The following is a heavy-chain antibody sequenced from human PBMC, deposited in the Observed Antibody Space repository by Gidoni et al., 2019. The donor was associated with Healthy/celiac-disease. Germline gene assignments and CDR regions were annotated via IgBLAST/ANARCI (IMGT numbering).Heavy chain of an antibody. D-gene: IGHD5-18*01. J-gene: IGHJ4*02. CDR2: IIPIFGTA. Sequence: QVQLVQSGAEVKKPGSSVKVSCKASGGTFSSYAISWVRQAPGQGLEWMGGIIPIFGTANYAQKFQGRVTITADKSTSTAYMELSSLRSEDTAVYYCARVREAEGYSYGYYFDYWGQGTLVTVSS. CDR3: ARVREAEGYSYGYYFDY. V-gene: IGHV1-69*06. CDR1: GGTFSSYA.